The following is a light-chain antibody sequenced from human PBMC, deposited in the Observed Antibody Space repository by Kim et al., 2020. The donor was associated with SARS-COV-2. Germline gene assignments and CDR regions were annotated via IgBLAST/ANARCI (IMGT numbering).Light chain of an antibody. CDR1: SLRSYY. CDR3: NSRDSSDNHVV. V-gene: IGLV3-19*01. J-gene: IGLJ2*01. CDR2: GKN. Sequence: SSELTQDPAVSVALGQTVRITCQGDSLRSYYASWYQQKPGQAPLLVIYGKNNRPSGIPDRFSGSSSGNTASLSITGAQAEDEADYYCNSRDSSDNHVVFGGGTQLSFL.